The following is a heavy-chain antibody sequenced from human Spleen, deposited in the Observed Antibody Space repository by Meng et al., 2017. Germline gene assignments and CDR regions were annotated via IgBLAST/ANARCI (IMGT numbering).Heavy chain of an antibody. V-gene: IGHV1-2*06. J-gene: IGHJ5*02. Sequence: QVQLVQSGAEVKKPGASVKVSCKASGYTFPDYWLHWVRRAPGQGLEWMGRINPKSGDTHYAQRFQGRVTMTGDTSISTAYMELSGLRSDDTAMYYCAGDYGDFLEFDPWGQGTLVTVSS. D-gene: IGHD4-17*01. CDR2: INPKSGDT. CDR3: AGDYGDFLEFDP. CDR1: GYTFPDYW.